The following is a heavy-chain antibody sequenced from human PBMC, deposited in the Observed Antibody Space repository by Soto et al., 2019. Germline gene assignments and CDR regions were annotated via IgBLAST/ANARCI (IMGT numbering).Heavy chain of an antibody. CDR3: ARDDYYI. D-gene: IGHD3-16*01. V-gene: IGHV1-3*05. CDR1: GYTFTNYA. CDR2: INAGNGNR. J-gene: IGHJ3*02. Sequence: QVQLVQSGAEEKKSGASVKVSCKASGYTFTNYAIHWVHQAPGQRLEWMGWINAGNGNRKYSQKFQGRVTITRDSSAGTAYMELTSLRSEDTAVYYCARDDYYIWGQGTMVTVSS.